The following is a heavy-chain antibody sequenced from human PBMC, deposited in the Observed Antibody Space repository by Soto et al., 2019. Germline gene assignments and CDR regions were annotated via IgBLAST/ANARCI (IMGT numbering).Heavy chain of an antibody. D-gene: IGHD2-15*01. CDR3: VRLIGNSWLDQ. V-gene: IGHV6-1*01. J-gene: IGHJ4*02. Sequence: SQTLSLTCAISXDSFSSNSATLNWIRQSPSRGLEWLGRTYYRSQWYYDYAVSVKSRISINPDTSKNQFSLQLDSLTPEDTAVYFCVRLIGNSWLDQWGQGTLVTVSS. CDR2: TYYRSQWYY. CDR1: XDSFSSNSAT.